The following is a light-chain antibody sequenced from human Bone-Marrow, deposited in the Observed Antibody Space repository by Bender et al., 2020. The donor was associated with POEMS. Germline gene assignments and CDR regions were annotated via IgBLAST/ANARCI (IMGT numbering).Light chain of an antibody. CDR2: EVS. Sequence: QSALTQPASVSGSPGQSITISCTGTSSDVGGYKYVSWYQQHPGKVPKLMIYEVSKRPSGVSNRFSGSKSGNTASLTISGLQAGDEADYYCSSYDGTTLVLFGGGTKLTVL. J-gene: IGLJ2*01. CDR1: SSDVGGYKY. V-gene: IGLV2-14*03. CDR3: SSYDGTTLVL.